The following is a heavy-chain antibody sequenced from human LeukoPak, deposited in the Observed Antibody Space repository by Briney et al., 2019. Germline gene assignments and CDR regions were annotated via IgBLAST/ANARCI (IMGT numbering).Heavy chain of an antibody. D-gene: IGHD2-21*01. CDR2: IYYSGST. V-gene: IGHV4-39*07. CDR1: GGSISSSSYY. J-gene: IGHJ4*02. Sequence: SETLSLTCTVSGGSISSSSYYWGWIRQPPGKGLEWIGSIYYSGSTYYNPSLKSRVTISVDTSKNQFSLKLSSVTAADTAVYYCARRSVVVIAINYFDYWGQGTLVTVSS. CDR3: ARRSVVVIAINYFDY.